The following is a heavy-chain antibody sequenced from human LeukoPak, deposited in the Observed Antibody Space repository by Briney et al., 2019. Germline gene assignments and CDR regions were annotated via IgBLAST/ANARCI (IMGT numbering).Heavy chain of an antibody. CDR3: AKDTLDSGGFFDY. D-gene: IGHD3-22*01. Sequence: GGSLRLSCAASGFTFRSYGMHWVRQAPGKGLEWVAYIRYDGSNKDYADSVKGRFTISRDNSKNTLYLQMNSLRAEDTAVYYCAKDTLDSGGFFDYWGQGTLVTVSS. CDR1: GFTFRSYG. CDR2: IRYDGSNK. V-gene: IGHV3-30*02. J-gene: IGHJ4*02.